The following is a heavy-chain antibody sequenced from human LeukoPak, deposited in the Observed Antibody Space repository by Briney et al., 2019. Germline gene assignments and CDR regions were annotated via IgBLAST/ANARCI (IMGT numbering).Heavy chain of an antibody. CDR1: GFTFSSYG. Sequence: GGSLRLSCAASGFTFSSYGMHWVRQAPGKGLEWVAFIWYDGSNKYYADSVKGRFTISRDNSRNTLFLQMNSLRVEDTAVYYCATDRATQYFDYWGQGTLVSVPS. D-gene: IGHD2-15*01. J-gene: IGHJ4*02. CDR2: IWYDGSNK. V-gene: IGHV3-33*08. CDR3: ATDRATQYFDY.